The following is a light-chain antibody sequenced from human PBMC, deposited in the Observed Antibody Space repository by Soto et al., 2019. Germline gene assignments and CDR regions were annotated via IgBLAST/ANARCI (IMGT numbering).Light chain of an antibody. J-gene: IGKJ4*01. V-gene: IGKV1-27*01. CDR2: GAS. CDR1: RDISNY. Sequence: IQVTQSPSSLSASLGDRVSITCRASRDISNYLAWYQQKPGQVPRLLISGASTLHSGVPSRFSGSGSGTDFTLTITSLQPEDIATYFCQKYDTAPLTFGGGTKVDIK. CDR3: QKYDTAPLT.